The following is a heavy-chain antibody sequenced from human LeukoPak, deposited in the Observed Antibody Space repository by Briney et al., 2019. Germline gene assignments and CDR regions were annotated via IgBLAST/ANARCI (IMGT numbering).Heavy chain of an antibody. CDR2: ISGSGGST. V-gene: IGHV3-23*01. CDR3: AKVMIGWFDP. CDR1: GFTFSSYS. Sequence: GGSLRLSCAASGFTFSSYSMNWVRQAPGKGLEWVSAISGSGGSTYYADSVKGRFTISRDNSKNTLYLQMNSLRAEDTAVYYCAKVMIGWFDPWGQGTLVTVSS. J-gene: IGHJ5*02. D-gene: IGHD3-22*01.